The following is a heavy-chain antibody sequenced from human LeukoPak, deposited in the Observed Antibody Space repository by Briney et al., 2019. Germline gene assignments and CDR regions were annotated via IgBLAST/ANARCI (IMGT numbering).Heavy chain of an antibody. J-gene: IGHJ4*02. CDR1: GGSISSYY. V-gene: IGHV4-59*08. CDR3: ARQTGYSSSWYYFDY. Sequence: PSETLSLTCTVSGGSISSYYWSWIRQPPGKGLEWIGYIYYSGSTNYNPSLESRVTISVDTSKNQFSLKLSSVTAADTAVYYCARQTGYSSSWYYFDYWGQGTLVTVSS. D-gene: IGHD6-13*01. CDR2: IYYSGST.